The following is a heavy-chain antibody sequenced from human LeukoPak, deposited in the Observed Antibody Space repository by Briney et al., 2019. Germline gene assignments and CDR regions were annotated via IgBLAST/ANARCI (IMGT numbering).Heavy chain of an antibody. Sequence: GGSLRLSCAASGFTFSDYYMSWIRQAPGKGLEWVSYISSSGSTIYYADSVKGRFTISRDNAKNSLYLQMNSLRAEDTAVYYCARDNYYGSGSYYTHDYWGQGALVTVSS. CDR2: ISSSGSTI. J-gene: IGHJ4*02. CDR3: ARDNYYGSGSYYTHDY. CDR1: GFTFSDYY. D-gene: IGHD3-10*01. V-gene: IGHV3-11*01.